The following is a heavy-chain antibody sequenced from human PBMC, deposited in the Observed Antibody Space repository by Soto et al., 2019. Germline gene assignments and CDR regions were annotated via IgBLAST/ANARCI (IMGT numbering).Heavy chain of an antibody. CDR2: ISWKSGNI. Sequence: TFDDYAMHWVRQAPGKGLEWVSGISWKSGNIGCADSVKGRLTISRDNAKNSLYLQMNSLRGEDTDLYYCAKGLNIAVTGNFDYWGQGTLVTVSS. J-gene: IGHJ4*02. CDR3: AKGLNIAVTGNFDY. CDR1: TFDDYA. V-gene: IGHV3-9*01. D-gene: IGHD6-19*01.